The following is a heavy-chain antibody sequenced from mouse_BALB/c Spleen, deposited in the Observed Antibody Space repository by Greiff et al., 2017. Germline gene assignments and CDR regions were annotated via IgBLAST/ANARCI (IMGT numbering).Heavy chain of an antibody. J-gene: IGHJ3*01. Sequence: EVKLVESGGGLVQPGGSRKLSCAASGFTFSSFGMHWVRQAPETGLEWVAYISSGSSTIYYADTVKGRFTISRDNPKNTLFLQMTSLRSEDTAMYYCARSYYYGSSSWFAYWGQGTLVTVSA. CDR3: ARSYYYGSSSWFAY. D-gene: IGHD1-1*01. CDR1: GFTFSSFG. V-gene: IGHV5-17*02. CDR2: ISSGSSTI.